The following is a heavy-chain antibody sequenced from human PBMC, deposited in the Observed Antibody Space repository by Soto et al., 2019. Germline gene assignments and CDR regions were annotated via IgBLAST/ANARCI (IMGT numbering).Heavy chain of an antibody. J-gene: IGHJ4*02. V-gene: IGHV3-20*04. CDR1: GFTFDDHG. Sequence: EVQLVESGGVVVRPGGSLRLTCAASGFTFDDHGMSWVRQPPGKGLEWVSGINWNGGFTSYADSVKGRFTISRDNAQSSLSLQMNSLRVEDTAFYYCARGTNSWPFDYWGQGTLVTVSS. D-gene: IGHD1-26*01. CDR3: ARGTNSWPFDY. CDR2: INWNGGFT.